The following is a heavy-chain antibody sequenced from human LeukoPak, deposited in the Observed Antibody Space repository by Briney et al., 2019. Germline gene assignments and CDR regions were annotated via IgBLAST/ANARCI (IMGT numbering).Heavy chain of an antibody. CDR3: TRLMTVTNGGGVHSGDYYYYMDV. D-gene: IGHD2-8*01. V-gene: IGHV3-73*01. CDR1: GFTFSGSA. Sequence: PGGSLRLSCAASGFTFSGSAMHWVRQASGKGLEWVGRIRSKANSYATAYAASVKGRFTISRDDSKNTAYLQMNSLKTEDTAVYYCTRLMTVTNGGGVHSGDYYYYMDVWGEGTTVTISS. J-gene: IGHJ6*03. CDR2: IRSKANSYAT.